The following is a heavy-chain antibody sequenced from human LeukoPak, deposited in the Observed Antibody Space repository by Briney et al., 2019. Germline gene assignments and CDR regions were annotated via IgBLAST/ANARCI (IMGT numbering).Heavy chain of an antibody. Sequence: SETLSLTCTVSGGSISSSSYYWGWIRQPPGKGLEWIGSIYYSGSTYYNPSLKSRVTISVDTSKNQFSLKLSSVTAADTAVYYCARDAALDHSGGDCYPDYWGQGTLVTVSS. CDR2: IYYSGST. CDR1: GGSISSSSYY. V-gene: IGHV4-39*02. CDR3: ARDAALDHSGGDCYPDY. D-gene: IGHD2-21*01. J-gene: IGHJ4*02.